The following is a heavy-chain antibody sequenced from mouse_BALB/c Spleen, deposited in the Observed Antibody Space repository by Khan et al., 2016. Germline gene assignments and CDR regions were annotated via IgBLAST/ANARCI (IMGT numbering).Heavy chain of an antibody. J-gene: IGHJ2*01. D-gene: IGHD2-4*01. CDR1: GYSITSDYA. CDR2: ISYSGST. CDR3: ARYYDYYFDY. V-gene: IGHV3-2*02. Sequence: EVKLEESGPGLVKPSQSLSLTCTVTGYSITSDYAWNWIRQFPGNKLEWMGYISYSGSTSYNPSLKSRISITRDTSKNQFFLQLNSVTTEDIATYYCARYYDYYFDYWGQGTTLTVSS.